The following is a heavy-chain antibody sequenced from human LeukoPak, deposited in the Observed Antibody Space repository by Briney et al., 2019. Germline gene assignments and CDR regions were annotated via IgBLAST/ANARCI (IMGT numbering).Heavy chain of an antibody. V-gene: IGHV4-59*08. CDR3: SGIDRAVAGTIDY. Sequence: SETLSLTCTFSVDSIRSYFWSWIRHPPGKGLECMGYNYYSGSTNYNTSLKSRVNMSVDTSKNQILLKLDSATAAHPAVFYLSGIDRAVAGTIDYWGQGTLVTVSS. CDR1: VDSIRSYF. CDR2: NYYSGST. D-gene: IGHD6-19*01. J-gene: IGHJ4*02.